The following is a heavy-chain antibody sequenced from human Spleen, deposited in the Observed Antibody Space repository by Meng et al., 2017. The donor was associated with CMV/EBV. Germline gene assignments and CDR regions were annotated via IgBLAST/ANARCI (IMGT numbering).Heavy chain of an antibody. CDR1: GYTFTSYG. V-gene: IGHV1-18*01. CDR2: ISAYNGNR. Sequence: ASVKVSCKASGYTFTSYGISWVRQAPGQGLEWMGWISAYNGNRNYAQKLQGRVTMTTDTSTSTAYMELRSLTSDDTAVYYCVGGVELEADYWGQGTLVTVSS. J-gene: IGHJ4*02. CDR3: VGGVELEADY. D-gene: IGHD3-3*01.